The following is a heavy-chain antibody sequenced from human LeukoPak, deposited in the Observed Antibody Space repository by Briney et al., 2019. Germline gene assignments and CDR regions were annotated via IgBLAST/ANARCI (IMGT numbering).Heavy chain of an antibody. D-gene: IGHD4-17*01. CDR1: GYTFTGYY. J-gene: IGHJ5*02. V-gene: IGHV1-2*02. CDR3: ARDQGDYGDYCWFDP. Sequence: GASVTVSCKASGYTFTGYYMHWVRQPPGQGLEWVGLINPNSGGTNYAQKFQGRVTMTRDTSISTAYMELSRLRSDDTAVYYCARDQGDYGDYCWFDPWGQGTLVTVSS. CDR2: INPNSGGT.